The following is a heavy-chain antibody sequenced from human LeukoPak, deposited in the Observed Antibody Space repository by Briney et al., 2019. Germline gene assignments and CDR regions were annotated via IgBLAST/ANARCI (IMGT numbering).Heavy chain of an antibody. CDR2: ISSSSSYI. Sequence: PGGSLRLSCTASGFTFSTYSMNWVRQAPGEGLEWVSSISSSSSYIYYADSVKGRFTISRDNAKNSLYLQMNSLRAEDTAVYYCARRYNSGMDVWGQGTTVTVSS. CDR3: ARRYNSGMDV. CDR1: GFTFSTYS. V-gene: IGHV3-21*01. J-gene: IGHJ6*02. D-gene: IGHD1-20*01.